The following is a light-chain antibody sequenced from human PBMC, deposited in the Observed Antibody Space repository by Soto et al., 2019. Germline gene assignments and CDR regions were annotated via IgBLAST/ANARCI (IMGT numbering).Light chain of an antibody. CDR3: QTWGAGWV. CDR1: SGHSNYA. V-gene: IGLV4-69*01. J-gene: IGLJ3*02. CDR2: VNSDGSH. Sequence: QSVLTQSPSASASLGASVKLTCTLSSGHSNYAIAWHQQQPEKGPRYLMSVNSDGSHTKGDGIPDRFSGSSSGAERYLTISSLQSEDEADYYCQTWGAGWVFGGGTKLTVL.